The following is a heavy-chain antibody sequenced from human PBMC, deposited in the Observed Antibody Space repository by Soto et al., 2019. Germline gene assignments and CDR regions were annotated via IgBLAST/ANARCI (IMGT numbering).Heavy chain of an antibody. Sequence: QVQLVQSGAEVKKPGASVKISCMASGYTFTDYYLHWVRQAPGQGLEWMGVIYPSSGSTTYSQKFQGRLTVTRDTSTTTVYMELSSLTSEDTALYSCARVLTSTTGWFHFDYWGQGTLVTVSS. CDR2: IYPSSGST. J-gene: IGHJ4*02. CDR1: GYTFTDYY. V-gene: IGHV1-46*01. D-gene: IGHD6-19*01. CDR3: ARVLTSTTGWFHFDY.